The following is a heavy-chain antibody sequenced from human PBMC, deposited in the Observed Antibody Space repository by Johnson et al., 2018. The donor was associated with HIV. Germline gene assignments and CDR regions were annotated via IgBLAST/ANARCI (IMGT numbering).Heavy chain of an antibody. V-gene: IGHV3-23*04. D-gene: IGHD3-16*01. CDR2: ISGSGGST. J-gene: IGHJ3*02. CDR3: ASQVRGLRLGVDAFDI. Sequence: MQLVESGGGLVQPGGSLRLSCAASGFTFSSYAMSWVRQAPGKGLEWVSAISGSGGSTYYADSVKGRFTISRDNSKNTLYLQMNSLRAEDTAVYFCASQVRGLRLGVDAFDIWGQGTMVTVSS. CDR1: GFTFSSYA.